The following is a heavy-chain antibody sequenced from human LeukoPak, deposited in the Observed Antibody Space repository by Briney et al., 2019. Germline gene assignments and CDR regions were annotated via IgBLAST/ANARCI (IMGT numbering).Heavy chain of an antibody. J-gene: IGHJ4*02. D-gene: IGHD3-22*01. CDR3: ARGADDSSGYRLDY. V-gene: IGHV3-30-3*01. Sequence: PGRSLRLSCAASGFTFSSYAMHWVRQAPGKGLEWVAVISHDGSNKYYADSVKGRFTISRDNSRNTLYLQMNSLRAEDTAVYYCARGADDSSGYRLDYWGQGTLVTVSS. CDR2: ISHDGSNK. CDR1: GFTFSSYA.